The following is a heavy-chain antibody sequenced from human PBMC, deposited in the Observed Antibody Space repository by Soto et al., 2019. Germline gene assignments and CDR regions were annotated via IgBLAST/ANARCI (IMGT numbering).Heavy chain of an antibody. Sequence: QVQLQQWGAGLLESSETLSLTCAVYGGSFSGYYWNWLRQPPGEGLEWIGKIDQSGSTNYNPSLKDRVTIEVDTSRSQCSLKLPSVPAMDTAVYYCAGGRDTVVWGVVNWFDPWGQGTLVTVSS. CDR3: AGGRDTVVWGVVNWFDP. D-gene: IGHD3-10*01. CDR1: GGSFSGYY. CDR2: IDQSGST. J-gene: IGHJ5*02. V-gene: IGHV4-34*01.